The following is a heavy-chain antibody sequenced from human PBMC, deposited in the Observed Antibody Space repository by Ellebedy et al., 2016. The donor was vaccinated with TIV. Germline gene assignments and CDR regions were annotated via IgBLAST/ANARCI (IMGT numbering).Heavy chain of an antibody. CDR1: GFTFTNSA. V-gene: IGHV1-58*02. CDR2: IVVGSGNT. D-gene: IGHD6-13*01. J-gene: IGHJ4*02. CDR3: AREVIAAAGKEPNFDY. Sequence: ASVKVSCKASGFTFTNSAIQWVRQARGQRLEWIGWIVVGSGNTNYAQKFQERVTITRDMSTSTAYMELSSLRSEDTAVYYCAREVIAAAGKEPNFDYWGRGTLVTVSS.